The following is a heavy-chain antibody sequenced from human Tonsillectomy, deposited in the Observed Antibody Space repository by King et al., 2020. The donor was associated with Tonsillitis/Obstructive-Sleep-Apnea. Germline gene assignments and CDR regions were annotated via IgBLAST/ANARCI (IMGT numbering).Heavy chain of an antibody. CDR2: ISSNVGST. J-gene: IGHJ4*02. D-gene: IGHD4-17*01. CDR1: GFTFSSYA. CDR3: VKDDTYGDYRY. Sequence: VQLVESGGGLVQPGGSLRLSCSASGFTFSSYAMHWVRQAPGEGLEYGSAISSNVGSTYYADSVKGRFTISRDNSKNTPYLQMSSLRAEDTAVYYCVKDDTYGDYRYWGQGTLVTVSS. V-gene: IGHV3-64D*06.